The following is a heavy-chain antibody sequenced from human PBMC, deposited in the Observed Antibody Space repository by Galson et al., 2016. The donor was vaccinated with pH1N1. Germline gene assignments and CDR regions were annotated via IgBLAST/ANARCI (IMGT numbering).Heavy chain of an antibody. CDR2: VYHIGGT. V-gene: IGHV4-4*02. J-gene: IGHJ5*02. CDR1: GGSISSRNW. CDR3: ARDGGDYGGAGQYKYFDT. Sequence: SETLSLTCAVSGGSISSRNWWSWVRQPPGQGLEWIGEVYHIGGTSYNPSLKSRVTISLDKSKNHFSLNLASVTAADTAVYYCARDGGDYGGAGQYKYFDTWGQGTLVTVSS. D-gene: IGHD4-23*01.